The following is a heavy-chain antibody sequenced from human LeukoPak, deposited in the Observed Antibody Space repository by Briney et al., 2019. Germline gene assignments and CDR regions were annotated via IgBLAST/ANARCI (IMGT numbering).Heavy chain of an antibody. CDR1: GGSISSSSYY. CDR2: IYYSGST. J-gene: IGHJ5*02. V-gene: IGHV4-39*02. D-gene: IGHD3-22*01. CDR3: AREYITMIVVVIHNWFDP. Sequence: SETLSLTCTVSGGSISSSSYYWGWIRQPPGKGLEWIGSIYYSGSTYYNPSLKSRVTISVDTSKNQFSLKLSSVTAADAAVYYCAREYITMIVVVIHNWFDPWGQGTLVTVSS.